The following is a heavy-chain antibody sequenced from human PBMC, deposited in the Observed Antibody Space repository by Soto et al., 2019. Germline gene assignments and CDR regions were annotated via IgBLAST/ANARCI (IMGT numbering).Heavy chain of an antibody. CDR3: ASARRGYLYY. CDR1: AGSISSYY. J-gene: IGHJ4*02. V-gene: IGHV4-59*01. CDR2: IYYSGST. Sequence: SETLSLTCTVSAGSISSYYWSWIRQPPGEALEWIGYIYYSGSTNYNPSLKSRVTRSVDTSKNQFSLKLSSVTAADTAFYYCASARRGYLYYWGQGTLVTVSS.